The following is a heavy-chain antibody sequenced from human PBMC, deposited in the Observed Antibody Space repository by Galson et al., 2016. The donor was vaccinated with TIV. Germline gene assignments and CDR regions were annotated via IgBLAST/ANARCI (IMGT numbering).Heavy chain of an antibody. CDR3: MSEGSTVTMHHYFGMDV. Sequence: LSLTCDVSGYSIKSGYYWGWIRQPPGKGLQWIGSIYESGTTYSNPSLKSRLTLSVDTSKNQFSLKLSSVTASDTAVYYCMSEGSTVTMHHYFGMDVWGQGTSVTVSS. J-gene: IGHJ6*02. CDR2: IYESGTT. D-gene: IGHD4-17*01. CDR1: GYSIKSGYY. V-gene: IGHV4-38-2*01.